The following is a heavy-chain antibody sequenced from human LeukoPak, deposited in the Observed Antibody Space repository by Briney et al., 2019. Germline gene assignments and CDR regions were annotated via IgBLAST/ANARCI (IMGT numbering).Heavy chain of an antibody. CDR2: ISGGGHST. CDR1: GFIFYYYA. Sequence: QSGGSLRLSCAASGFIFYYYAMNWVRQAPGKGLEWVSAISGGGHSTYYADSVKGRFTISRDNSKNTLYLQMNSLRAEDTAVYFCAKGLEPGAFDIWGQGTRVTVSS. J-gene: IGHJ3*02. V-gene: IGHV3-23*01. D-gene: IGHD1-1*01. CDR3: AKGLEPGAFDI.